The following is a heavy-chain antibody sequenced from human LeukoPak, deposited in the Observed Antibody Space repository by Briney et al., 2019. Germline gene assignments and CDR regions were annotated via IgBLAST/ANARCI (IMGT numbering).Heavy chain of an antibody. J-gene: IGHJ6*02. CDR3: AKDPYYGSGSYFLDYYYGMDV. Sequence: GGSLRLSCAASGFTFSSYAMSWVRQAPGKGLEWVSAISGSGGSTYYADSVKGRFTISRDNSKNTLYLQMNSLRAEDTAVYYCAKDPYYGSGSYFLDYYYGMDVWAKGPRSPSP. CDR2: ISGSGGST. CDR1: GFTFSSYA. V-gene: IGHV3-23*01. D-gene: IGHD3-10*01.